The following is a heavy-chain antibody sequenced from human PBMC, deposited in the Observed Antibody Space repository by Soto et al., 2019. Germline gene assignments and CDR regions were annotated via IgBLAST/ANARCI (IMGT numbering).Heavy chain of an antibody. CDR3: ARGGVDYGDYESYYYYYLDV. V-gene: IGHV1-69*02. CDR2: IIPILGIA. D-gene: IGHD4-17*01. Sequence: SVKVSCKASGGTFSSYTISWVRQAPGQGLEWMGRIIPILGIANYAQKFQGRVTITADKSTSTAYMELSSLRSEDTAVYYCARGGVDYGDYESYYYYYLDVWGKGTTVTVSS. J-gene: IGHJ6*03. CDR1: GGTFSSYT.